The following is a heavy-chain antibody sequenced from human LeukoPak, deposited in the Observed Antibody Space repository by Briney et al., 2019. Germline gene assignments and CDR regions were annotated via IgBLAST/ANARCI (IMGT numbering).Heavy chain of an antibody. Sequence: SETLSLTCTVSGGSISSYYWSWIRQPPGKGLEWIGYIYYSGSTNYNPSLKSRVTISVDTSKNQFSLELSSVTAADTAVYYCASLNPYDCSGGSCYPGGFDYWGQGTLVTVSS. CDR2: IYYSGST. J-gene: IGHJ4*02. CDR1: GGSISSYY. CDR3: ASLNPYDCSGGSCYPGGFDY. V-gene: IGHV4-59*01. D-gene: IGHD2-15*01.